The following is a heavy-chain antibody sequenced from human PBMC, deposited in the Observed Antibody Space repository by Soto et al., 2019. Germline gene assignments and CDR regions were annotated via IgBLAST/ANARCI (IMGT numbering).Heavy chain of an antibody. CDR3: ARDGRYCTNGVCLNWFDP. J-gene: IGHJ5*02. D-gene: IGHD2-8*01. Sequence: SVKVSCKASGGTFSSYAISWVRQAPGQGLEWMGGIIPIFGTANYAQKFQGRVTITADESTSTAYMELSSLRSEDTAVYYCARDGRYCTNGVCLNWFDPWGQGTLVTVSS. V-gene: IGHV1-69*13. CDR2: IIPIFGTA. CDR1: GGTFSSYA.